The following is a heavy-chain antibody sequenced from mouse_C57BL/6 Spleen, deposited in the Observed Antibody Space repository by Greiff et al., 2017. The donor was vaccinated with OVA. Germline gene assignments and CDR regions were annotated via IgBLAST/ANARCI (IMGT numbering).Heavy chain of an antibody. D-gene: IGHD2-10*02. V-gene: IGHV3-6*01. CDR1: GYSITSGYY. CDR2: ISYDGSN. Sequence: QLVESGPGLVKPSQSLSLTCSVTGYSITSGYYWNWIRQFPGTKLEWLGYISYDGSNNYNPSLTNRISINCDTSKNQFFLKLNSGTTEDTATYYCARAYGNYDWFAYWGQGTLVTVSA. CDR3: ARAYGNYDWFAY. J-gene: IGHJ3*01.